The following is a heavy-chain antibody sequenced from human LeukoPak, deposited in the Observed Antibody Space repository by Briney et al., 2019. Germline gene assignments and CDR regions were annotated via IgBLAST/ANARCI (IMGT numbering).Heavy chain of an antibody. J-gene: IGHJ4*02. CDR3: ARDVELFFDY. CDR2: IKQDGSEK. Sequence: GGSLRLSCVASGFTFSSYWMSWVRQAPGKGLEWVANIKQDGSEKYYVDSVKGRFTISRDNAKNSLYLQMNSLRAEDTAVYYCARDVELFFDYWGQGTLVTVSS. CDR1: GFTFSSYW. D-gene: IGHD1-26*01. V-gene: IGHV3-7*01.